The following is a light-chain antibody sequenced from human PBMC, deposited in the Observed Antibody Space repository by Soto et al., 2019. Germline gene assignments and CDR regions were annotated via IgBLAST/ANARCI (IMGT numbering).Light chain of an antibody. J-gene: IGKJ4*01. CDR2: WAS. Sequence: DIVMTQSPDSLAVSLGERATINCKSSQSVLYSSSNENYLAWYQQKPGQPPKLLIYWASTRESGVPDRFRGSVSGTDFTLTISSLQADDVAVYYCQQYYSPPLTFGGGTKVEIK. CDR1: QSVLYSSSNENY. CDR3: QQYYSPPLT. V-gene: IGKV4-1*01.